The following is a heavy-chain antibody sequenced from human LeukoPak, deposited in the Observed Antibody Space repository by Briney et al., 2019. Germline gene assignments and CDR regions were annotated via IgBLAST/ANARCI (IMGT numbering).Heavy chain of an antibody. V-gene: IGHV1-69*05. J-gene: IGHJ6*03. CDR1: GGTFIIYA. CDR3: ARVRDRSGGSCTGDMDV. D-gene: IGHD2-15*01. CDR2: IIPIFGTA. Sequence: SVTVSYKASGGTFIIYAISWVRQAPGQRGEWMGGIIPIFGTANYAQRFQGRVTITTDESTSTAYMELSSLRSEDTAVYYCARVRDRSGGSCTGDMDVWGKGTTVTVSS.